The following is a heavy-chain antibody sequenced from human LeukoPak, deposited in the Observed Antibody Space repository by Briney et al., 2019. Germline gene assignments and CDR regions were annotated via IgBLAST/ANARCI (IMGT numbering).Heavy chain of an antibody. J-gene: IGHJ4*02. Sequence: GGSLRLSCAASGFTFSSHWMSWVRQAPGKGLEWVANIKQDGSEKYYVDSVKGRFTISRDNAKNSLYLQMNSLRGEDTAVYYCARDLSYDLWSGKEGSYFDYWGQGTLVTVSS. CDR2: IKQDGSEK. CDR1: GFTFSSHW. D-gene: IGHD3-3*01. CDR3: ARDLSYDLWSGKEGSYFDY. V-gene: IGHV3-7*01.